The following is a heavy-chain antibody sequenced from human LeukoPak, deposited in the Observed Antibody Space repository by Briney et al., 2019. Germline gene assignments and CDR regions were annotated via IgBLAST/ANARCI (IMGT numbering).Heavy chain of an antibody. V-gene: IGHV4-59*08. Sequence: SETLSLTCAVYGGSFSGYFWTWIRQPPGKGLEWIGYIYNSGSTNYNPSLKSRVTISVDTSKNQISLKLSSVTAADTAVYYCARHPYGSGTNWFDPWGQGTLVTVSS. J-gene: IGHJ5*02. D-gene: IGHD3-10*01. CDR3: ARHPYGSGTNWFDP. CDR2: IYNSGST. CDR1: GGSFSGYF.